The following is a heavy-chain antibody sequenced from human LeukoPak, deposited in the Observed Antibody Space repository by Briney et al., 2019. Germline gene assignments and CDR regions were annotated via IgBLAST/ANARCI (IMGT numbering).Heavy chain of an antibody. V-gene: IGHV3-30*18. Sequence: PGGSLRLSCAASGFTFSTYGMHWVRQAPGKGLEWVTLISYDGSNKYYADSVKGRFTISRDNSKNTLYLQMDSLRVEGTAVYYCAKDRWAVAGFDYWGQGTLVTVSS. CDR1: GFTFSTYG. CDR3: AKDRWAVAGFDY. D-gene: IGHD6-19*01. CDR2: ISYDGSNK. J-gene: IGHJ4*02.